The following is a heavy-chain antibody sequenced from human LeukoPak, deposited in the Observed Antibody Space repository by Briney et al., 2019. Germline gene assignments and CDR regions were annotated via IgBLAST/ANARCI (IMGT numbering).Heavy chain of an antibody. CDR3: ARAAAGGKLRFFDY. CDR2: INPNSGGT. V-gene: IGHV1-2*02. Sequence: GASVTVSCKASGYTFTDYYMHWVRQAPGQGLEWMGWINPNSGGTNYAQKFQGRVAMTRDTSITTAYVELSRLRFDDTAVYYCARAAAGGKLRFFDYWGQGTLVTVSS. CDR1: GYTFTDYY. J-gene: IGHJ4*02. D-gene: IGHD3-3*01.